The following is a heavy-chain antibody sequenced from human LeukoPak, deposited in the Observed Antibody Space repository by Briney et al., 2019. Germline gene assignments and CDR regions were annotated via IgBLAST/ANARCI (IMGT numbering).Heavy chain of an antibody. V-gene: IGHV3-64*01. CDR2: ISSNGGST. J-gene: IGHJ4*02. D-gene: IGHD6-13*01. CDR3: AKESKTRIAALDF. Sequence: PGGSLRLSCAASGFTFSSYAMHWVRQAPGKGLEYVSAISSNGGSTYYANSVKGRFTISRDNSKNTLYLQMNSLRAEDTAVYYCAKESKTRIAALDFWGQGTLVTVSS. CDR1: GFTFSSYA.